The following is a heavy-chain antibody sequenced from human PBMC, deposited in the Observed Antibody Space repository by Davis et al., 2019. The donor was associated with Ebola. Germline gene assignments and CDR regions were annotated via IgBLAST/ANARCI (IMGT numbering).Heavy chain of an antibody. Sequence: HSQTLSLTCAISGDSVSSNSAAWNWIRQSPSRGLEWLGRTYYRSKWYNDYAVSVKSRITINPDTSKNQFSLQLNSVTPEDTAVYYCARGVAYGGNPHFDYWGQGTLVTVSS. J-gene: IGHJ4*02. V-gene: IGHV6-1*01. CDR3: ARGVAYGGNPHFDY. CDR1: GDSVSSNSAA. CDR2: TYYRSKWYN. D-gene: IGHD4-23*01.